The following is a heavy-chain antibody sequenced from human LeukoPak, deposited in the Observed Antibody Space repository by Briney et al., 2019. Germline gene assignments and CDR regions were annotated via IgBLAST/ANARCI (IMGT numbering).Heavy chain of an antibody. D-gene: IGHD3-22*01. CDR3: ARDGLNYYDSSGYYLAAFDI. CDR1: GFTVSSNY. CDR2: ISGSSSYI. Sequence: PGGSLRLSCAASGFTVSSNYMSWVRQAPGKGLEWVSYISGSSSYIYYADSVKGRFTISRDNAKNSLYLQMNSLRAEDTAVYYCARDGLNYYDSSGYYLAAFDIWGQGTMVTVSS. J-gene: IGHJ3*02. V-gene: IGHV3-21*01.